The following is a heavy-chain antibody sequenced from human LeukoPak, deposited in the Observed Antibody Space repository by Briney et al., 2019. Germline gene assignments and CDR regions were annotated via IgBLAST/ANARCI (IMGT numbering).Heavy chain of an antibody. V-gene: IGHV4-39*02. D-gene: IGHD1-26*01. Sequence: SETLSLTCTVSGGSISSSSYYWGWIRQPPGKGLEWIGSIYYSGSTYYNPSLKSRVTISVDTSKNQFSLKLSSVTAADTAVYYCATDQGKGDLYYFDYWGQGTLVTVSS. CDR1: GGSISSSSYY. CDR3: ATDQGKGDLYYFDY. CDR2: IYYSGST. J-gene: IGHJ4*02.